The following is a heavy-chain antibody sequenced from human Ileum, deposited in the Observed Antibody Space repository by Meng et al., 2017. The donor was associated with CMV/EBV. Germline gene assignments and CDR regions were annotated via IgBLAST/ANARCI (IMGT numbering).Heavy chain of an antibody. D-gene: IGHD3-3*01. J-gene: IGHJ5*02. Sequence: ASVKVSCKASGYTFPSYGISLVRQAPGQGLAWMGWISAYNGNTNYAQKLQGRVTMTTDTSTSTAYMERRSLRSDETAVYYCARTTRLLEWLTLGDAGWFDPWGQGTLVTVSS. CDR2: ISAYNGNT. CDR3: ARTTRLLEWLTLGDAGWFDP. CDR1: GYTFPSYG. V-gene: IGHV1-18*01.